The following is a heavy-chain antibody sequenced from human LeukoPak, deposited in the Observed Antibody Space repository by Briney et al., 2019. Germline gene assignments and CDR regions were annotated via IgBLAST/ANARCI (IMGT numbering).Heavy chain of an antibody. D-gene: IGHD5-12*01. CDR1: GYSFTTYG. CDR2: FNTFTGNP. CDR3: AREQIVATRLDAFDI. J-gene: IGHJ3*02. V-gene: IGHV7-81*01. Sequence: ASVKVSCKASGYSFTTYGMNWVPQAPGQGLEWMGWFNTFTGNPTYAQGFTRLFVFSMDTSASTAYLQISSLKAEDTAVYYCAREQIVATRLDAFDIWGQGTMVTVSS.